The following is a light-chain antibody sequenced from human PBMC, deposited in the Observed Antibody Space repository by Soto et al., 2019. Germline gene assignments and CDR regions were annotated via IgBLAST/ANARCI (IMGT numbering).Light chain of an antibody. CDR2: DVS. V-gene: IGLV2-14*01. CDR3: SSYTSSSPLYV. J-gene: IGLJ1*01. CDR1: SSDVGGYIY. Sequence: QSVVTQPASVSGSPGQSIAISCPGTSSDVGGYIYVSWYQQHPGKAPKLMIYDVSNRPSGVSNRFSGSKSGNTASLTISGLQAEDEADYYSSSYTSSSPLYVFGTGTKVTVL.